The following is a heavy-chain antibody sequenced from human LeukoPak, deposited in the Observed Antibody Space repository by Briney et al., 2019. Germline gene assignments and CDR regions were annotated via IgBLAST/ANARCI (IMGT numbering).Heavy chain of an antibody. CDR2: IPASGTYS. CDR1: GFTFSTYT. J-gene: IGHJ4*02. V-gene: IGHV3-21*01. CDR3: VRGDSGDY. Sequence: GGSLRLSCAASGFTFSTYTMNWVRQAPGKGLEWVSSIPASGTYSHHADSVKGRFTISRDNAKNSLYLDMDNLRAEDTAVYYCVRGDSGDYWGQGTLVTVSS. D-gene: IGHD3-22*01.